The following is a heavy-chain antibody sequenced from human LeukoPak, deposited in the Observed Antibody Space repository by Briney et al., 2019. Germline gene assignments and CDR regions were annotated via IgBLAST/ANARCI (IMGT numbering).Heavy chain of an antibody. Sequence: VKVSCKASGGTFSSYAISWVRQAPGQGLEWMGGIISIFGTANYAQKFQGRVTITADKSTSTAYMELSSLRSEDTAVYYCAGAGLNYDYVWGSLTANYFDYWGQGTLVTVSS. J-gene: IGHJ4*02. D-gene: IGHD3-16*01. CDR3: AGAGLNYDYVWGSLTANYFDY. CDR1: GGTFSSYA. V-gene: IGHV1-69*06. CDR2: IISIFGTA.